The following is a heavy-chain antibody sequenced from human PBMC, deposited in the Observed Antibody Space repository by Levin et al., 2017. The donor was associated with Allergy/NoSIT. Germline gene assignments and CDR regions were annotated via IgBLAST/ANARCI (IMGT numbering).Heavy chain of an antibody. CDR2: ITWDGETT. CDR1: GFSFDDYS. J-gene: IGHJ4*02. CDR3: SKGITRGSESFDY. V-gene: IGHV3-43*01. D-gene: IGHD6-25*01. Sequence: GESLKISCAASGFSFDDYSMHWVRQAPGKGLEWVSLITWDGETTYYADSVKGRFTISRDNNKKSLFLQMNSLTTEDTALYFCSKGITRGSESFDYWGQGTLVTVSS.